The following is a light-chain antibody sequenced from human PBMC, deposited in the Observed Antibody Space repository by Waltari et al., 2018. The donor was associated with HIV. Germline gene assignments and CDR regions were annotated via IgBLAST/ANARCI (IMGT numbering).Light chain of an antibody. V-gene: IGKV1-5*03. CDR3: QQYNSDFYT. J-gene: IGKJ2*01. CDR2: KAS. Sequence: IQMTQSPSILSASVGDRVTITCRASQNVDSWVAWYQQRPGRAPKLLLYKASTLEYGVPARFTGSGSGTNFTLTINSLHPDDFATYYCQQYNSDFYTFGLGTRLDLK. CDR1: QNVDSW.